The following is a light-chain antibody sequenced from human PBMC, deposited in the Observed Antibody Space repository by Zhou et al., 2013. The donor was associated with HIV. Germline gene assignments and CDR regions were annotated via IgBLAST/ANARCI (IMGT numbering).Light chain of an antibody. CDR3: QQYNSYST. CDR2: KTS. CDR1: QNISPW. V-gene: IGKV1-5*03. J-gene: IGKJ2*01. Sequence: DIQMTQSPSRLSAAVGDRVTITCRASQNISPWLAWYQQKPGKAPSLLIYKTSTIESGVPSRFSGSGSGTEFTLTISSLQPDDFATYYCQQYNSYSTFGQGTKLEIK.